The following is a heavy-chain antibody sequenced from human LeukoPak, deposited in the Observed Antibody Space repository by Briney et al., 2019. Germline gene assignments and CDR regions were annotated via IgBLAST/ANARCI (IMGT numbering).Heavy chain of an antibody. J-gene: IGHJ4*02. CDR2: IYYSGST. V-gene: IGHV4-61*01. CDR1: GGSISSSSYY. Sequence: SETLSLTCTVSGGSISSSSYYWGWIRQPPGKGLEWIGYIYYSGSTNYNPSLKSRVTISVDTSKNQFSLKLSSVTAADTAVYYCAREGLLYDYWGQGTLVTVSS. D-gene: IGHD2-15*01. CDR3: AREGLLYDY.